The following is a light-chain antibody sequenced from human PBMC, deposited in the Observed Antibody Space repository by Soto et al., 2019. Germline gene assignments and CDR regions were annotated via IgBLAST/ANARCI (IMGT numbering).Light chain of an antibody. CDR1: SSNIENNY. Sequence: QSVLTQPPSVSAAPGQKVTISCSGSSSNIENNYVSWYQQLPGTAPKLLIYEDNKRPSGIPGRFSGSKSGTSATLGITRLQTGDEDDYYCGTWDSSLSAGVFGTGTKVTVL. V-gene: IGLV1-51*02. J-gene: IGLJ1*01. CDR3: GTWDSSLSAGV. CDR2: EDN.